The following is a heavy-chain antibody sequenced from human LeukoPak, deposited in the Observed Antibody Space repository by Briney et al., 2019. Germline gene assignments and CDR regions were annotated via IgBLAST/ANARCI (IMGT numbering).Heavy chain of an antibody. V-gene: IGHV4-39*01. CDR1: GGSISSSSYY. CDR3: ARHRGTTVTTIWFDP. Sequence: PSETLSLTCTVSGGSISSSSYYWGWLRPPPGKGLEWIGSIYYSGSTYYNPSLKSRVTISVDTSKNQFSLKLSSVTAADTAVYYCARHRGTTVTTIWFDPWGQGTLVTVSS. D-gene: IGHD4-17*01. CDR2: IYYSGST. J-gene: IGHJ5*02.